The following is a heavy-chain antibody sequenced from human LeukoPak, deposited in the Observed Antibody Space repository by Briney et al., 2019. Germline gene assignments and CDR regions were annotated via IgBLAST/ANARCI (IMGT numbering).Heavy chain of an antibody. J-gene: IGHJ4*02. CDR1: GDSISSQSW. V-gene: IGHV4-4*02. D-gene: IGHD3-22*01. Sequence: TSETLSLTCAVSGDSISSQSWWSWVRQPPGKGLEWIGEIHHTGSTNYNPSLKSRVTIAVDKSKDQFSLRLTSMTAADTAVYYCARKGLRHGYVPLDYWGQGILVTVSS. CDR3: ARKGLRHGYVPLDY. CDR2: IHHTGST.